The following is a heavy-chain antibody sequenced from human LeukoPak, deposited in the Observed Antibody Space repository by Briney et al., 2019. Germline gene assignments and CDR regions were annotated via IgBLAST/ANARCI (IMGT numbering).Heavy chain of an antibody. CDR2: IYHSGST. CDR1: GGSISSSGYS. J-gene: IGHJ5*02. CDR3: AGEVGGGHWFDP. V-gene: IGHV4-30-2*01. Sequence: PSETLSLTCAVSGGSISSSGYSWSWIRQPPGKGLEWIGYIYHSGSTYYNPSLKSRVTISVDRSKNQFSLKLSSVTAADTAVYYCAGEVGGGHWFDPWGQGTLVTVSS. D-gene: IGHD4-23*01.